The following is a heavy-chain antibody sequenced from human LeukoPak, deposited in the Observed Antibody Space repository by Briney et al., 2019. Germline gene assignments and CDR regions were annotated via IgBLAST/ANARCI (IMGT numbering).Heavy chain of an antibody. J-gene: IGHJ4*02. CDR2: ISAYNGNT. V-gene: IGHV1-18*01. CDR1: GYSFTSYS. CDR3: ASGSLSSSSWGYFDY. Sequence: ASVKVSCKASGYSFTSYSISWVRQAPGQGLEWMGWISAYNGNTHYAQNLQGRVTMTTDTSTNTAYMELRSLRSDDTAVYYCASGSLSSSSWGYFDYWGQGTLVTVSS. D-gene: IGHD6-6*01.